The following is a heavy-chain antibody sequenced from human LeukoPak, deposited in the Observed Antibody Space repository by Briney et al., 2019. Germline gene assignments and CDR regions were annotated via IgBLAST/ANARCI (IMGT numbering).Heavy chain of an antibody. D-gene: IGHD6-6*01. Sequence: PGGSLRLSCAASGFTFSSYGMHWVRQSPGKGLEWVAFIRSDGSNKYYADSVKGRFTISRDNSKHTVFLQMNSLRAEDTALYYCASHNPMKLVREVWFDPWGQGTLVTVSS. CDR2: IRSDGSNK. J-gene: IGHJ5*02. CDR3: ASHNPMKLVREVWFDP. CDR1: GFTFSSYG. V-gene: IGHV3-30*02.